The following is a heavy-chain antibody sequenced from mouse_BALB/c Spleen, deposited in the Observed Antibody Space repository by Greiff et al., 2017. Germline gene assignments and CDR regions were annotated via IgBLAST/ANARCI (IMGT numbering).Heavy chain of an antibody. Sequence: EVKVVESGGGLVQPGGSLKLSCAASGFTFSSYGMSWVRQTPDKRLELVATINSNGGSTYYPDSVKGRFTISRDNAKNTLYLQMSSLKSEDTAMYYCARDRGGFAYWGQGTLVTVSA. D-gene: IGHD3-1*01. V-gene: IGHV5-6-3*01. CDR2: INSNGGST. CDR3: ARDRGGFAY. CDR1: GFTFSSYG. J-gene: IGHJ3*01.